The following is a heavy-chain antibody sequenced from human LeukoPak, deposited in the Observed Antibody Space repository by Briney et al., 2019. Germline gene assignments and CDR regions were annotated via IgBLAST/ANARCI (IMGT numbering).Heavy chain of an antibody. D-gene: IGHD3-22*01. CDR2: MYYSGST. CDR1: GGSISSGDYY. J-gene: IGHJ5*02. Sequence: PSETLSLTCTVSGGSISSGDYYWSWIRQPPGKGLEWIAYMYYSGSTYYNPSLKSRVTVSADTSKNQLPLKLSSVTAADTAVYYCARPYYYDSRIDPWGQGILVTVSS. CDR3: ARPYYYDSRIDP. V-gene: IGHV4-30-4*01.